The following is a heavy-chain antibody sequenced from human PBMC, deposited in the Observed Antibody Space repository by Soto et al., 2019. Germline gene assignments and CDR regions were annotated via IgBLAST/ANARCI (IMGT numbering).Heavy chain of an antibody. J-gene: IGHJ5*02. CDR1: GGSISSYY. CDR3: ARVITMVRGVPDNWFDP. CDR2: IYYSGST. Sequence: SETLSLTCTVSGGSISSYYWSWIRQPPGKGLEWIGYIYYSGSTNYNPSLKSRVTISVDTSKNQFSLKLSSVTAADTAVYYCARVITMVRGVPDNWFDPWGQGTLVTV. V-gene: IGHV4-59*01. D-gene: IGHD3-10*01.